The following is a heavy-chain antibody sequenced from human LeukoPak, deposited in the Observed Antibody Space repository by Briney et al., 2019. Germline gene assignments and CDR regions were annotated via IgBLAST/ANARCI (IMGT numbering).Heavy chain of an antibody. V-gene: IGHV3-66*01. Sequence: GGSLRLSCAASGFSVSGNYMNWIRQTPGKGLEWVSVIYSGGDTYYSGSVKGRFTISRDNSKNTLYLHMNSLRAEDTAVYYCARGCGGDCYSDDAFDIWGQGTMVTVSS. CDR3: ARGCGGDCYSDDAFDI. D-gene: IGHD2-21*02. CDR1: GFSVSGNY. CDR2: IYSGGDT. J-gene: IGHJ3*02.